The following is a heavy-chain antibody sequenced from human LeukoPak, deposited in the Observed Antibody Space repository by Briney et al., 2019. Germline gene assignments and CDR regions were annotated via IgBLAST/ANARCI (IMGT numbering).Heavy chain of an antibody. CDR1: GFTVSSNY. Sequence: GGSLRLSCAASGFTVSSNYMSWVRQAPGKGLEWVSVIYSGGSTYYADSVKGRFTISRDNSKNTLYPQMNSLRAEDTAVYYCARALERWLQLDYWGQGTLVTVSS. CDR2: IYSGGST. D-gene: IGHD5-24*01. J-gene: IGHJ4*02. CDR3: ARALERWLQLDY. V-gene: IGHV3-53*01.